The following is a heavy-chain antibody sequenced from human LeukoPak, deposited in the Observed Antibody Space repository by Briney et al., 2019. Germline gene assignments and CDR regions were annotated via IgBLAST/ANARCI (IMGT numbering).Heavy chain of an antibody. J-gene: IGHJ4*02. CDR3: ARAWVTTEYYFDY. Sequence: GGSLRLSCAASGFTFSSYGMHLVRQAPGKGLERVAVIWYDGSNKYYADSVKGQFTISRDNSKNTLYLQMNSLRAEDTAVYYCARAWVTTEYYFDYWGQGTLVTVSS. V-gene: IGHV3-33*01. CDR1: GFTFSSYG. CDR2: IWYDGSNK. D-gene: IGHD4-17*01.